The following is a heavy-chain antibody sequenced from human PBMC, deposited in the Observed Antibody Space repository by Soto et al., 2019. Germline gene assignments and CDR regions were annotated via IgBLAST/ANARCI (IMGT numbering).Heavy chain of an antibody. CDR1: GYTFTTHG. V-gene: IGHV1-18*01. Sequence: QVQLVQSGAEVKKPGASVKVSCKASGYTFTTHGISWVRQVPGQGLEWMGWVRGDNGHTNYAQSLQGRVTMTTDTSTNTAYMELRSLRSDDTAVYYCARETHYYAAWGQGTLVTVSS. CDR2: VRGDNGHT. CDR3: ARETHYYAA. D-gene: IGHD3-10*01. J-gene: IGHJ4*02.